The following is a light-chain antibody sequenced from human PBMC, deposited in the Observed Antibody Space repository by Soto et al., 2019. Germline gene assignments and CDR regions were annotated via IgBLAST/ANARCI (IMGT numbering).Light chain of an antibody. Sequence: QSALTQPRSVSGSPGQSVTISCTGTSSDVGGYNYVSWYQQHPGKDPKLMIYDVSKWPSGVPDRFSGSKSGNTASLTISGLQAEDEADYYCSPYAGTSTFVVFGGGTKLTVL. CDR3: SPYAGTSTFVV. CDR2: DVS. J-gene: IGLJ2*01. V-gene: IGLV2-11*01. CDR1: SSDVGGYNY.